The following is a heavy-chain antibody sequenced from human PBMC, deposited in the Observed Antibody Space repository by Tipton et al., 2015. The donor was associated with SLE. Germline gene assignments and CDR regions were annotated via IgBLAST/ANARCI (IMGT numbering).Heavy chain of an antibody. CDR2: IHYTGST. D-gene: IGHD3-16*01. V-gene: IGHV4-59*08. J-gene: IGHJ6*03. CDR1: GGSISGHY. Sequence: TLSLTCTVSGGSISGHYWCWIRQPPGKGLEWIGYIHYTGSTHYNPSLESRVTISVDRSKNQFSLKLSSVTAADAAVYYCVGGTLVDFYYYYMDVWGKGTTVTVSS. CDR3: VGGTLVDFYYYYMDV.